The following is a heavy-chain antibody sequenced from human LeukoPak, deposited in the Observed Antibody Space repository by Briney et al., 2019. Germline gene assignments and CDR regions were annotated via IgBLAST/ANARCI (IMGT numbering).Heavy chain of an antibody. J-gene: IGHJ4*02. V-gene: IGHV3-30*04. Sequence: PGGSLRLSCAASGFTFSSYAMHWVRQAPGKGLEWVAVISYDGSNKYYADSVKGRFTISRDNSKNTLYLQMNSLRAEDTAVYYCARVEAAAGDSDDYWGQGTLVTVSS. CDR3: ARVEAAAGDSDDY. D-gene: IGHD6-13*01. CDR1: GFTFSSYA. CDR2: ISYDGSNK.